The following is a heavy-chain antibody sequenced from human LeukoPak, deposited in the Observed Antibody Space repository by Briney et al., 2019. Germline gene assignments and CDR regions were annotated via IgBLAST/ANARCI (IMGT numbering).Heavy chain of an antibody. CDR1: GGTFSSYA. Sequence: SVKVSCKASGGTFSSYAISWVRQAPGQGLEWMGGIIPIFGTANYAQKFQGRVTITADESTSTAYMELSSLRSEDTAVYYCAREGGDHKIGAFDIWGQGTMVTVSS. J-gene: IGHJ3*02. D-gene: IGHD4-17*01. CDR2: IIPIFGTA. V-gene: IGHV1-69*13. CDR3: AREGGDHKIGAFDI.